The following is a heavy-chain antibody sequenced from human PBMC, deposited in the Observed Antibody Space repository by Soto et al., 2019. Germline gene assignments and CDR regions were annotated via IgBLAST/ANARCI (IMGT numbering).Heavy chain of an antibody. J-gene: IGHJ6*02. D-gene: IGHD3-22*01. V-gene: IGHV1-2*04. CDR3: ARSYYYDSSGKQPHYYYGMDV. CDR1: GYTFTGYY. Sequence: ASVKVSCKASGYTFTGYYMHWVRQAPGQGLEWMGWINPNSGGTNYAQKFQGWVTMTRDTSISTAYMELSRLRSDDTAVYYCARSYYYDSSGKQPHYYYGMDVWGQGTTVTVSS. CDR2: INPNSGGT.